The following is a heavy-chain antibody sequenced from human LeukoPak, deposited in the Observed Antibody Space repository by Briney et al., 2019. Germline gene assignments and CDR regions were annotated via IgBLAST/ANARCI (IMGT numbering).Heavy chain of an antibody. CDR3: TRPHYYDSSGYSDY. V-gene: IGHV3-73*01. CDR2: IRSKANSYAT. Sequence: GGSLRLSCAASGFTFSGSAMHWVRQASGKGLEWVGRIRSKANSYATAYAASVKGRFTISRDDSKSTAYLQMNSLKTEDTAVYYCTRPHYYDSSGYSDYWGQGTLVTVSS. D-gene: IGHD3-22*01. J-gene: IGHJ4*02. CDR1: GFTFSGSA.